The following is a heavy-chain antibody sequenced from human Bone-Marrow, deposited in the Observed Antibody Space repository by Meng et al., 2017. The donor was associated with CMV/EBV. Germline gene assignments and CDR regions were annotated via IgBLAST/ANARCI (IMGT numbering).Heavy chain of an antibody. D-gene: IGHD2-2*01. CDR1: GASFDDYY. CDR3: ARDRCSSTSCPHFDY. J-gene: IGHJ4*02. V-gene: IGHV4-34*01. Sequence: SETLSLTCAVYGASFDDYYWSWIRQPPGKGLEWIGEINHGGNINYSPSLKSRVTMSVDTSKTQFSLKLGSVTAADTAVYYCARDRCSSTSCPHFDYWGQGTLVTVSS. CDR2: INHGGNI.